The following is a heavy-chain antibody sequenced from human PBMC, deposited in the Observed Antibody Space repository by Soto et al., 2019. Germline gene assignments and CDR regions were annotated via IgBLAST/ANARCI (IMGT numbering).Heavy chain of an antibody. CDR2: IYYSGST. J-gene: IGHJ5*02. V-gene: IGHV4-59*01. CDR1: GGSISSYY. Sequence: SETLSLTCTVSGGSISSYYWSWIRQPPGKGLEWIGYIYYSGSTNYNPSLKSRVTISVDTSKNQFSLKLSSVTAADTAVYYCARGGDYDIWAGYYNNWFDPWGQGTLVTVSS. D-gene: IGHD3-9*01. CDR3: ARGGDYDIWAGYYNNWFDP.